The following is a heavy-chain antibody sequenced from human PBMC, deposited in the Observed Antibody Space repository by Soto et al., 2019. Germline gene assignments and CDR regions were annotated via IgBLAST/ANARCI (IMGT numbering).Heavy chain of an antibody. CDR1: GGSISGHY. J-gene: IGHJ6*02. V-gene: IGHV4-4*07. CDR3: AREKDYYHNAMDV. Sequence: SETLSLTCTVSGGSISGHYWTWLRQPAGKGLEWLGRLYSTGSSNYNPFFESRVTMSVDTSKNSFSLRLSSVTAADAAVYFCAREKDYYHNAMDVWGHGTAVTVYS. CDR2: LYSTGSS.